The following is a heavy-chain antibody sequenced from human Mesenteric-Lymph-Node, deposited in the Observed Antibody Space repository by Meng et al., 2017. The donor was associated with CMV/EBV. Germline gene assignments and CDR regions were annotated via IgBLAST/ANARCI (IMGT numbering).Heavy chain of an antibody. Sequence: SLKISCAASGFTFSSHSMNWVRQAPGKGLEWVSSISWNSGSIGYADSVKGRFTISRDNAKSSLYLQMNSLRPEDMALYYCVKQSSIAFDLWGQGTMVTVSS. D-gene: IGHD6-6*01. CDR3: VKQSSIAFDL. CDR1: GFTFSSHS. CDR2: ISWNSGSI. V-gene: IGHV3-9*03. J-gene: IGHJ3*01.